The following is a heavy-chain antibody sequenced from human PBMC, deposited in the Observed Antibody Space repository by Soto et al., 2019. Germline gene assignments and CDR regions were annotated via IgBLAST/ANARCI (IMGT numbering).Heavy chain of an antibody. J-gene: IGHJ4*02. CDR3: TRDPYGGSRYYFDS. D-gene: IGHD1-26*01. CDR1: GFSFSNYA. CDR2: IWYDGSNK. Sequence: QVQLVESGGSVVQPGKSLRLSCAASGFSFSNYAMHWVRQAPGKGLECVAVIWYDGSNKYYADSVTGRFTISKDNYQTTVYLQMNSLRAEDTAVYYCTRDPYGGSRYYFDSWGQGTLVTVSS. V-gene: IGHV3-33*01.